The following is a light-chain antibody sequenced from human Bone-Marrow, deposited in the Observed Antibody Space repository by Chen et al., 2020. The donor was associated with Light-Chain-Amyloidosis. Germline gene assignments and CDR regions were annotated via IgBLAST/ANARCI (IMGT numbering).Light chain of an antibody. CDR2: DDS. Sequence: SYVLTQPSSVSVAPGQTATIACGGNNIGSTRVHWYQQTPGQAPLLVVYDDSDRPPGIPGRLSGCNSGNTATLTISRVEAGDEADYYCQVWDRSSDRPVFGGGTKLTVL. CDR1: NIGSTR. V-gene: IGLV3-21*02. J-gene: IGLJ3*02. CDR3: QVWDRSSDRPV.